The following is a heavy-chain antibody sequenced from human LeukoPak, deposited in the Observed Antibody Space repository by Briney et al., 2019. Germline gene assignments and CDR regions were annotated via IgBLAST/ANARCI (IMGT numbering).Heavy chain of an antibody. CDR1: GYTFTSYY. J-gene: IGHJ4*02. CDR3: ARDLRRSGSYLIIEY. CDR2: INPNSGGT. V-gene: IGHV1-2*02. D-gene: IGHD1-26*01. Sequence: GASVKVSCKASGYTFTSYYMHWVRQAPGQGLEWMGWINPNSGGTNYAQKFQGRVTMTRDTSISTAYMELSRLRSDDTAVYYCARDLRRSGSYLIIEYWGQGTLVTVSS.